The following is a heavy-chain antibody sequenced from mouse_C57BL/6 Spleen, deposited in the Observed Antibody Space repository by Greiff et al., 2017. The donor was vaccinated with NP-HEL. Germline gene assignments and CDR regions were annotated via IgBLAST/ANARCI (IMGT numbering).Heavy chain of an antibody. V-gene: IGHV1-19*01. CDR3: GRGGIDY. CDR1: GYTFTDYY. Sequence: VQLQQSGPVLVKPGASVKMSCKASGYTFTDYYMNWVKQSHGKSFEWIGVINPYYGGTSYNQKFKGKATLTVDKSVSTAYMELNSLTSEDSAVDYWGRGGIDYWGQGSTLTVSS. J-gene: IGHJ2*01. CDR2: INPYYGGT.